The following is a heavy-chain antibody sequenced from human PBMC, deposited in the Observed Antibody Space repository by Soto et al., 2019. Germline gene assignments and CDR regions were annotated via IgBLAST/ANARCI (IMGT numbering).Heavy chain of an antibody. CDR2: ISPSNGKT. CDR1: GYTFTSFG. Sequence: QVQLVQSGAEVKKPGASVKVSCKASGYTFTSFGITWVRQAPGQGLEWMGWISPSNGKTKYAQNLQGRVTMTTDTSTSTAYMELRSLRSDDTAVYYCARNKDIWNYLSDYWGQGTLVTVSS. D-gene: IGHD1-7*01. V-gene: IGHV1-18*01. J-gene: IGHJ4*02. CDR3: ARNKDIWNYLSDY.